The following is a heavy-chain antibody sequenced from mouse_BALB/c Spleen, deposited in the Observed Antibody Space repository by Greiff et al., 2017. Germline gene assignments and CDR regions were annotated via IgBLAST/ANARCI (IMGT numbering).Heavy chain of an antibody. D-gene: IGHD1-1*02. CDR2: ISSGSSTI. J-gene: IGHJ4*01. V-gene: IGHV5-17*02. CDR1: GFTFSSFG. Sequence: EVQRVESGGGLVQPGGSRKLSCAASGFTFSSFGMHWVRQAPEKGLEWVAYISSGSSTIYYADTVKGRFTISRDNPKNTLFLQMTSLRSEDTAMYYCARGGSYSYYAMDYWGQGTSVTVSS. CDR3: ARGGSYSYYAMDY.